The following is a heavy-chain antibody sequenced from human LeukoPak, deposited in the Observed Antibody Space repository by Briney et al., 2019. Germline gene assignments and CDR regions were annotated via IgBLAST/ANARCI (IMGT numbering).Heavy chain of an antibody. Sequence: KHGGSLRLSCAASGFTFSTYSMNWVRQAPGKGLEWVSSISSNNRYIYYADSVKGRFTISRDNAKNSLYLQMNSLRAEDTAVYYCAKDSGWPFDYWGQGTLVTVSS. CDR3: AKDSGWPFDY. CDR1: GFTFSTYS. J-gene: IGHJ4*02. CDR2: ISSNNRYI. D-gene: IGHD6-19*01. V-gene: IGHV3-21*04.